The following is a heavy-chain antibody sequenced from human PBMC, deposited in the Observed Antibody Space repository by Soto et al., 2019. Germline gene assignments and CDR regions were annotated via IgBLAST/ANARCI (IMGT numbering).Heavy chain of an antibody. CDR3: ARVGGGYCSSTSCPLRD. D-gene: IGHD2-2*01. CDR2: IDPGDSDT. CDR1: GYGFTDYW. Sequence: GASLKISCKPSGYGFTDYWIGWLRQVPGKGLEWVGLIDPGDSDTRYSPSFQGHVTISVDKSTRTAYLQWSSLKASDTAIYYCARVGGGYCSSTSCPLRDWGQGTLVTVSS. V-gene: IGHV5-51*01. J-gene: IGHJ4*02.